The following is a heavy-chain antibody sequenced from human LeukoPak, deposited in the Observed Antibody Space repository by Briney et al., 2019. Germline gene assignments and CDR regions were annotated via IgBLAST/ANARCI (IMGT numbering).Heavy chain of an antibody. CDR3: ARDGGSSSFGY. CDR1: GYTFTGYY. Sequence: ASVKVSCKASGYTFTGYYMHWVRQAPGQGLEWMGRIIPIFGTANYAQKFQGRVTITRDESTSTAYMELSSLRSEDTAVYYCARDGGSSSFGYWGQGTLVTVSS. CDR2: IIPIFGTA. J-gene: IGHJ4*02. D-gene: IGHD6-13*01. V-gene: IGHV1-69*05.